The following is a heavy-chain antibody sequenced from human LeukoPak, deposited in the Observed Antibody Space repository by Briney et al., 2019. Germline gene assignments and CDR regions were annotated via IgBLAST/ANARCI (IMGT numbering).Heavy chain of an antibody. CDR3: ARDRGSDLDPSDY. Sequence: GGSLRLSCAASGFTFRTYAMGWVRQAPGKGLEWVSSINSNTGRTYYADSVKGRFTISRDNSRNTVFLQMDSLRAEDTAVYHCARDRGSDLDPSDYWGQGTLVTVSS. D-gene: IGHD1-26*01. CDR1: GFTFRTYA. J-gene: IGHJ4*02. CDR2: INSNTGRT. V-gene: IGHV3-23*01.